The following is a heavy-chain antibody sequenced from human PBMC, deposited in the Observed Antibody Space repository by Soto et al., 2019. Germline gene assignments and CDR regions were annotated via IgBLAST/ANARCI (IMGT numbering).Heavy chain of an antibody. CDR1: GGTFSSYA. J-gene: IGHJ3*02. CDR3: AREVGSARGGVRSYYKTAAFDI. Sequence: SVKVSCKASGGTFSSYAISWVRQAPGQGLEWMGGIIPIFGTANYAQKFQGRVTITADESTSTAYMELSSLRSEDTAVYYCAREVGSARGGVRSYYKTAAFDIWGQGTMVTVSS. V-gene: IGHV1-69*13. D-gene: IGHD1-26*01. CDR2: IIPIFGTA.